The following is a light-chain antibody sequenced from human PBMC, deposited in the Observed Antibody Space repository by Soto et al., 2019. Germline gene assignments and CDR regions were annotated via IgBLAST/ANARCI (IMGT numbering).Light chain of an antibody. J-gene: IGKJ2*01. Sequence: EIVMTQSPAPLSVSPGERATLSCRASQTVSRNLGWYQQKPGQAPRLLIYGASTRATGSPARFSGSGSGTECTLPISSLQSEDFAVYYCQQYNNWPPYTFGQGTKVEIK. CDR3: QQYNNWPPYT. CDR2: GAS. CDR1: QTVSRN. V-gene: IGKV3-15*01.